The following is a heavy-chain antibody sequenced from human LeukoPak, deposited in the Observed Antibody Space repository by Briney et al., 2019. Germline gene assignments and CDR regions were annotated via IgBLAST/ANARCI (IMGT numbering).Heavy chain of an antibody. CDR3: ALDREYQLPRDDY. D-gene: IGHD2-2*01. J-gene: IGHJ4*02. CDR1: GFTFSSYA. Sequence: PGGSLRLSCAASGFTFSSYAMSWVRQAPGKGLEWVSAISGSGGSTYYADSVKRRFTISRDNSKNTLYLQMNSLRAEDTAVYYCALDREYQLPRDDYWGQGTLVTVSS. CDR2: ISGSGGST. V-gene: IGHV3-23*01.